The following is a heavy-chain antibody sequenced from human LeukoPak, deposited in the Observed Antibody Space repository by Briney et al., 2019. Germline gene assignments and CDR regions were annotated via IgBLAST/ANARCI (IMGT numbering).Heavy chain of an antibody. CDR3: ARSLQYYYDSSGYYLRAHDAFDI. D-gene: IGHD3-22*01. CDR2: IWYDGSNK. Sequence: GGSLRLSCAASGFTFSSYGMHWVRQAPGKGLEWVAVIWYDGSNKYYADSVKGRFTISRDNSKSTLYLQMNSLRAEDTAVYYCARSLQYYYDSSGYYLRAHDAFDIWGQGTMVTVSS. J-gene: IGHJ3*02. V-gene: IGHV3-33*01. CDR1: GFTFSSYG.